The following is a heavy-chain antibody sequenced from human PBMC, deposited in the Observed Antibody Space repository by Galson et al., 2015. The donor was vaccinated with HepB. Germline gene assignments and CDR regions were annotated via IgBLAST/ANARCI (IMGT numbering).Heavy chain of an antibody. CDR2: ISSTSSYI. D-gene: IGHD6-13*01. J-gene: IGHJ6*02. V-gene: IGHV3-21*01. Sequence: SLRLSCAASGFTFSDYTINWVRQAPGKGLEWVSSISSTSSYIFHANSVKGRFTISRDNAKNSVYLHMNSLRAEDTAVYYCARVVAAGGKMDVWGQGTTVTVSS. CDR3: ARVVAAGGKMDV. CDR1: GFTFSDYT.